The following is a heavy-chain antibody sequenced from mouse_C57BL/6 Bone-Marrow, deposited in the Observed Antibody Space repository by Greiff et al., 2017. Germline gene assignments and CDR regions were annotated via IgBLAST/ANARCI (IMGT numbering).Heavy chain of an antibody. V-gene: IGHV1-18*01. J-gene: IGHJ4*01. Sequence: VQLKQSGPELVKPGASVKIPCKASGYTFTDYNMDWVKQSHGKSLEWIGDINPNNGGTIYNQKFKGKATLTVDKSSSTAYMELRSLTSEDTAVYYCARKENYYGSSYEGAMDYWGQGTSVTVSS. CDR1: GYTFTDYN. CDR2: INPNNGGT. D-gene: IGHD1-1*01. CDR3: ARKENYYGSSYEGAMDY.